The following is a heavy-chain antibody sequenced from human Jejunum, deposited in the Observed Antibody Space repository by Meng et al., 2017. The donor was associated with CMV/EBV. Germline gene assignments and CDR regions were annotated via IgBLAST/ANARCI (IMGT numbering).Heavy chain of an antibody. CDR3: ARGGGRYGSGTPPFDY. CDR2: ISTTGNYI. D-gene: IGHD3-10*01. J-gene: IGHJ4*02. Sequence: FIIRADCMTRIRQDQGKGLKGLSYISTTGNYIYSADAVKGRFTISRDNAKNSLFLQMNNLRAEDTGVYYCARGGGRYGSGTPPFDYWGQGALVTVSS. V-gene: IGHV3-11*04. CDR1: FIIRADC.